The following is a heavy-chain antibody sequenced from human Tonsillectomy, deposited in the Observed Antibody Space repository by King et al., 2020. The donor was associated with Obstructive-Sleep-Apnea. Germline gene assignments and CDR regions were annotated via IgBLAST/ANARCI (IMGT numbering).Heavy chain of an antibody. Sequence: QLQESGPGLVKPSETVSLTCTVFGGAISSYYWSWIRQPAGKGLEWIGRIYTSGSTNYNPSLKSRVTMSVDTSQNQFYLKLSPVTVADTAVYYCARVVYYGSGSHYPDHPHLYGMDVWDQGTKVTVSS. D-gene: IGHD3-10*01. V-gene: IGHV4-4*07. J-gene: IGHJ6*02. CDR2: IYTSGST. CDR3: ARVVYYGSGSHYPDHPHLYGMDV. CDR1: GGAISSYY.